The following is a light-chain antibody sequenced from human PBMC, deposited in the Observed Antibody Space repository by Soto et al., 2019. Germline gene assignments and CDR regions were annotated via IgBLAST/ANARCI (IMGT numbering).Light chain of an antibody. V-gene: IGKV3D-15*01. J-gene: IGKJ4*01. CDR3: QQYTDWPLT. CDR2: GAS. CDR1: QSVDSN. Sequence: EIVMTQSPSTLSVSPGDGATLSCRASQSVDSNLAWYHQKPGQTPRLLIYGASTRPTGIPARFSGGGSGTEFTLTIISLPSEDSAVYYCQQYTDWPLTFGGGTKVEIK.